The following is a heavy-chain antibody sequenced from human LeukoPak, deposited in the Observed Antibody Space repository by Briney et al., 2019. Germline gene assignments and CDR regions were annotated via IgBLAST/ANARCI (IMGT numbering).Heavy chain of an antibody. V-gene: IGHV3-30*18. J-gene: IGHJ4*02. CDR3: AKDQDYGDYAAPVDY. CDR2: ISYDGSNK. D-gene: IGHD4-17*01. CDR1: GFTFSSYG. Sequence: PGGSLRLSCAASGFTFSSYGMHWVRQAPGKGLEWVAVISYDGSNKYYADSVKGRFTISRDNSKNTLYLQMNSLRAEDTAVHYCAKDQDYGDYAAPVDYWGQGTLVTVSS.